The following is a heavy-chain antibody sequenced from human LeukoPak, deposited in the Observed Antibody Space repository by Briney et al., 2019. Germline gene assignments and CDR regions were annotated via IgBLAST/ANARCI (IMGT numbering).Heavy chain of an antibody. D-gene: IGHD6-13*01. J-gene: IGHJ4*02. Sequence: GSLRLSCAASGFTFSSYEMNWVRQAPGKGLEWIGEINHSGSTNYNPSLKSRVTISVDTSKNQFSLKLSSVTAADTAVYYCARGAAATYWGQGTLVTVSS. V-gene: IGHV4-34*01. CDR3: ARGAAATY. CDR1: GFTFSSYE. CDR2: INHSGST.